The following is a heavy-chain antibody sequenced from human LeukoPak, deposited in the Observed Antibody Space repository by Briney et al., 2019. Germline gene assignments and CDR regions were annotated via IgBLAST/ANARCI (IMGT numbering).Heavy chain of an antibody. CDR2: IIPIFGTA. Sequence: ASVKVSCKASGGTFSSYAISWVRQAPGQGLEWMGGIIPIFGTANYAQKFQGRVTITTDESTSTAYMELSSLRSEDTAVYYCARDRGITGTTRYYYMDVWGKGATVTVSS. D-gene: IGHD1-7*01. J-gene: IGHJ6*03. CDR1: GGTFSSYA. V-gene: IGHV1-69*05. CDR3: ARDRGITGTTRYYYMDV.